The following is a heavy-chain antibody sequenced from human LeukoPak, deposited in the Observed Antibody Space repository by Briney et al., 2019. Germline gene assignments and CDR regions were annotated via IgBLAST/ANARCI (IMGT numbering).Heavy chain of an antibody. CDR2: IYYSGST. CDR3: ARVPRGGYSYSNWFDP. CDR1: GGSISSYY. Sequence: SETLSLTCTVSGGSISSYYWSWIRQPPGKGLEWIGYIYYSGSTNYNPSLKSRVTISVDTSKNQFSLKLSSVTAADTAVYYCARVPRGGYSYSNWFDPWGQGILVTVSS. V-gene: IGHV4-59*01. J-gene: IGHJ5*02. D-gene: IGHD5-18*01.